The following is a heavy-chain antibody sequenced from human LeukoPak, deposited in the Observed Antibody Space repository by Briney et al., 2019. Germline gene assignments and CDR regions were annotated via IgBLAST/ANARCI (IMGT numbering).Heavy chain of an antibody. CDR1: GFTFSSYG. Sequence: GGSLRLSCAASGFTFSSYGMHWVRQAPGKGLEWVAFIRYDGSNKYYADSVKGRFTISRDNSKNTLYLQMNSLKTEDTAVYYCVNWNYEGFDPWGQGTLVTVSS. J-gene: IGHJ5*02. V-gene: IGHV3-30*02. CDR2: IRYDGSNK. D-gene: IGHD1-7*01. CDR3: VNWNYEGFDP.